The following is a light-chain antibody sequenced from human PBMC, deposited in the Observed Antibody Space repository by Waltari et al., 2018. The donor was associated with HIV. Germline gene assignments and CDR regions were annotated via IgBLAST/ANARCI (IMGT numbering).Light chain of an antibody. CDR2: GAS. J-gene: IGKJ2*01. CDR1: QSIVNY. V-gene: IGKV1-39*01. Sequence: DIHMTQFPSPLSASILDRLKISCRANQSIVNYLNWYQQRMGKAPKLLIYGASRLQSGVSSRFSGSGSATAFSLTISSLQPEDFATYHCQKSYTTPTTFGQGT. CDR3: QKSYTTPTT.